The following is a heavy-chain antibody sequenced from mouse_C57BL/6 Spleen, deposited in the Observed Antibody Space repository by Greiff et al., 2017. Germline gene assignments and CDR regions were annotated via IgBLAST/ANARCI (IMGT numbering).Heavy chain of an antibody. CDR2: ISYDGSN. J-gene: IGHJ2*01. V-gene: IGHV3-6*01. CDR1: GYSITSGYY. CDR3: ARGYFDY. Sequence: EVKLEESGPGLVKPSQSLSLTCSVTGYSITSGYYWNWIRQFPGNKLEWMGYISYDGSNNYNPSLKNRISITRDTSKNQFFLKLNSVTTEDTATXYCARGYFDYWGQGTTLTVSS.